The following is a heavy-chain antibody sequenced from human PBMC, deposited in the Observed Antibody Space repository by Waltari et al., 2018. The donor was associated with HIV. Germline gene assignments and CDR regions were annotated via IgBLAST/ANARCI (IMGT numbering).Heavy chain of an antibody. CDR1: GCTVEDYG. CDR2: INWNAGSL. Sequence: EVQLVESGGSVVRPGGSLRLSCAASGCTVEDYGLSWVRQAPGKWLEGLSGINWNAGSLGYADSVKGRFTISRDTAKNALYLQMNNLRAEDTALYHCARDKVAGAMDGGDGMDVWGQGTTVIVSS. D-gene: IGHD2-2*01. V-gene: IGHV3-20*01. CDR3: ARDKVAGAMDGGDGMDV. J-gene: IGHJ6*02.